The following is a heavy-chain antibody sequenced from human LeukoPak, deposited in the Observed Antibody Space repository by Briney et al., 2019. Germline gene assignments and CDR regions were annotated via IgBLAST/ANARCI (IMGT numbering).Heavy chain of an antibody. CDR2: ISSSSSYI. J-gene: IGHJ4*02. Sequence: GGSLRLSCAASGFTFSSYSMNWVRQAPGKGLEWVSSISSSSSYIYYADSVKGRFTISRDNAKNSLYLQMNSLRGEDTAVYYCARELTYYYDSSGYSDYWGQGTLVTVSS. D-gene: IGHD3-22*01. CDR3: ARELTYYYDSSGYSDY. CDR1: GFTFSSYS. V-gene: IGHV3-21*01.